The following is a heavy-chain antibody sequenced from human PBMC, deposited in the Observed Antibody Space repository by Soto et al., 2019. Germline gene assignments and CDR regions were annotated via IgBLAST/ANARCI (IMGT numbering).Heavy chain of an antibody. Sequence: SETLSLTCAVSGGSISSGGYSWSWIRQPPGKGLEWIGYIYYSGSTNYNPSLKSRVTISVDTSKNQFSLKLSSVTAADTAVYYCARVWGGAFDFWRQGTMVTVSS. CDR2: IYYSGST. J-gene: IGHJ3*01. CDR3: ARVWGGAFDF. V-gene: IGHV4-61*08. CDR1: GGSISSGGYS. D-gene: IGHD3-10*01.